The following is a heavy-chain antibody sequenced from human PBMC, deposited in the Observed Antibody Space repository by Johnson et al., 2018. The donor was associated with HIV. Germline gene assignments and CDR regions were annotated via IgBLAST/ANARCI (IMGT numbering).Heavy chain of an antibody. Sequence: EVQLLESGGGLVKPGGSLRLSCAASGFTFSNAWMSWVRQAPGKGLEWVGRIKSKTDGGTTDYAAPVKGRFTISRHDSKNTLYLQMNSLKTEDTAVYYCTTGRLSAYSSSWDDAFDIWGQGTMVTVSS. D-gene: IGHD6-13*01. CDR2: IKSKTDGGTT. J-gene: IGHJ3*02. CDR1: GFTFSNAW. CDR3: TTGRLSAYSSSWDDAFDI. V-gene: IGHV3-15*01.